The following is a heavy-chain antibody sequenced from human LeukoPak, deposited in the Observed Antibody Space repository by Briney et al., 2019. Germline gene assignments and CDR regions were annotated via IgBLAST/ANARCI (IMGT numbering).Heavy chain of an antibody. CDR1: GYSIRSGYY. D-gene: IGHD3-22*01. V-gene: IGHV4-38-2*02. CDR3: ARIALITMIVVVTPTWYLDF. CDR2: IFHSGTT. Sequence: LETLSLTCTVSGYSIRSGYYWGWIRQPPGEGLEWIASIFHSGTTYYNPSLKSRVTISLDTSKNQLSLKLSSVTAADTAVYYCARIALITMIVVVTPTWYLDFWGRGTLVTVSS. J-gene: IGHJ2*01.